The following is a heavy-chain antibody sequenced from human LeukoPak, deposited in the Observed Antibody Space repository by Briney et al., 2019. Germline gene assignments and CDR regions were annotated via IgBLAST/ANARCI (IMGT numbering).Heavy chain of an antibody. V-gene: IGHV1-46*01. D-gene: IGHD3-3*01. J-gene: IGHJ3*02. Sequence: ASVKVSCKASGYTFTSYGISWVRQAPGQGLEWMGIINPSGGSTSYAQKFQGRVTMTRDTSTSTVYMELSSLRSEDTAVYYCARDSSDYDFWSGLKAFDIWGQGTMVTVSS. CDR3: ARDSSDYDFWSGLKAFDI. CDR1: GYTFTSYG. CDR2: INPSGGST.